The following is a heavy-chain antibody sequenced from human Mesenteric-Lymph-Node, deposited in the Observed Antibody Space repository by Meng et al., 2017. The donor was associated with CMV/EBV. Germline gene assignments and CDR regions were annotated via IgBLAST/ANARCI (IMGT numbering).Heavy chain of an antibody. CDR1: GYSISSGYY. Sequence: SETLSLTCSVSGYSISSGYYWGWLRQPPGKGLEWVASIYHSGSTYHNPSLRGRGTISVDTSKNQFSLKLTSVTAADTAIYYCARDIAVAGTRSDWGQGTLVTVSS. CDR3: ARDIAVAGTRSD. CDR2: IYHSGST. J-gene: IGHJ4*02. D-gene: IGHD6-19*01. V-gene: IGHV4-38-2*02.